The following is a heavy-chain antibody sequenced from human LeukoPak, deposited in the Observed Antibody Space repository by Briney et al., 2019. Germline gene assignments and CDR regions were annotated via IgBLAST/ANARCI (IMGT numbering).Heavy chain of an antibody. D-gene: IGHD3-22*01. CDR1: GGSFSGYY. V-gene: IGHV4-34*01. J-gene: IGHJ3*02. CDR3: ARARARYYDSSGYRPIRAFDI. CDR2: INHSGST. Sequence: SETLSLTCAVYGGSFSGYYWSWIRQPPGKGLEWIGEINHSGSTNYNPSLKSRVTISVDTSKNQFSLKLSSVTAADTAVYYCARARARYYDSSGYRPIRAFDIWGQGTMVTVSS.